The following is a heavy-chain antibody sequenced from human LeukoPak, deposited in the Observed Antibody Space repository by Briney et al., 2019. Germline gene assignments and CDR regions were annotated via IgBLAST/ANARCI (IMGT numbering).Heavy chain of an antibody. J-gene: IGHJ6*02. V-gene: IGHV3-30-3*01. CDR2: ISYDGSNK. Sequence: GRSLRLSCAASGFTFSSYAMHWVRQAPGKGLEWVAVISYDGSNKYYADSVKGRFTISRDNSKNTLYLQMNSLRAEDTAAYYCAIGRMDVWGQGTTVTVSS. CDR3: AIGRMDV. CDR1: GFTFSSYA.